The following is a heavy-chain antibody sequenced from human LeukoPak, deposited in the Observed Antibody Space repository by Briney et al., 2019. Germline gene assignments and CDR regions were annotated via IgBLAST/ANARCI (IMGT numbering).Heavy chain of an antibody. CDR2: IKQDGSEN. CDR3: ATDSYSKGDY. V-gene: IGHV3-7*03. Sequence: GGSLRRSCAASGFTFSSYGMHWVRQAPGKGLEWVANIKQDGSENNYVGSVKGRFTISRDNAKSLLYLQMNSLRAEDTALYYCATDSYSKGDYWGQGTLVTVSS. CDR1: GFTFSSYG. J-gene: IGHJ4*02. D-gene: IGHD4-11*01.